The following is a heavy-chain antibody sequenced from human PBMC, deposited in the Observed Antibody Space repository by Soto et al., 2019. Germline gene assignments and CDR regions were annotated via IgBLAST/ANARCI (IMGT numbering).Heavy chain of an antibody. D-gene: IGHD3-22*01. CDR1: GYTFTSYY. J-gene: IGHJ5*02. Sequence: ASVKVSCKASGYTFTSYYMHWVRQAPGQGLEWMGIINPSGGSTSYAQKFQGRVTMTRDTSTSTVYMELSSLRSEDTAVYYCARRIQGYYDSSGYSTHNWFDPWGKGTRVTVSS. V-gene: IGHV1-46*01. CDR2: INPSGGST. CDR3: ARRIQGYYDSSGYSTHNWFDP.